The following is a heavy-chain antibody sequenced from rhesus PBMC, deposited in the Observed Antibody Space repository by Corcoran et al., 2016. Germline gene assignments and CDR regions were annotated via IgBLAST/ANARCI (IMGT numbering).Heavy chain of an antibody. CDR3: ARRRIYFDY. CDR1: GGSISSGYD. D-gene: IGHD3-9*01. J-gene: IGHJ4*01. V-gene: IGHV4-76*01. Sequence: QVQLQESGPGVVKPSETLSLTCAVSGGSISSGYDWSWIRQPPGKGLEWIGYIYGSSGSTNYNPSLKNRVIISKDASKNQFSLKLSSVTAADTAVYYCARRRIYFDYWGQGVLVTVSS. CDR2: IYGSSGST.